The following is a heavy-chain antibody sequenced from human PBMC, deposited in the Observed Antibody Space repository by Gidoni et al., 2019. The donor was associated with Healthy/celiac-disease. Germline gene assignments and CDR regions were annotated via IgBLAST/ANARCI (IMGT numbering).Heavy chain of an antibody. J-gene: IGHJ4*02. CDR3: ARGTSYGGNSEVDY. CDR1: GGSTSSGGYY. V-gene: IGHV4-31*03. Sequence: QVQLQESGPGLVTPSQTLSLTCTVSGGSTSSGGYYWSWIRQHPGKCLEWIGYIYYSGSTYYNPSLKSRVTISVDTSKNQFSLKLSSVTAADTAVYYCARGTSYGGNSEVDYWGQGTLVTVSS. CDR2: IYYSGST. D-gene: IGHD4-17*01.